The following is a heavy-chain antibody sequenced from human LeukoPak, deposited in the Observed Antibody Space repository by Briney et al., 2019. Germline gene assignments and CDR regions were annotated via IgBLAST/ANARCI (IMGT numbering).Heavy chain of an antibody. D-gene: IGHD4-11*01. CDR2: VFYSGST. V-gene: IGHV4-39*07. J-gene: IGHJ4*02. CDR1: GGSINTNNYY. CDR3: GRCDYSHPGIDY. Sequence: SETLSLTCTVSGGSINTNNYYWGWVRQPPGKGLEWIGSVFYSGSTFYNPSLKSRVTISVDTSKNQFSLKLTSVTAADTAVYYCGRCDYSHPGIDYWGQGTLVTVSS.